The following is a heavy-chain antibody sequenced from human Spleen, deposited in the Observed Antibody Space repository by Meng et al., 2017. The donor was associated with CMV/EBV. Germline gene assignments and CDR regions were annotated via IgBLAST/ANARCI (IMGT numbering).Heavy chain of an antibody. J-gene: IGHJ4*02. CDR2: IYYSGST. V-gene: IGHV4-39*07. CDR1: GGSISSSSYY. CDR3: ARASYCSSSSCPVGY. Sequence: SETLSLTCTVSGGSISSSSYYWGWIRQPPGKGLEWIGSIYYSGSTYYNPSLKSRVTISVDTSKNQFSLKLSSVTAADTAVYYCARASYCSSSSCPVGYWGQGTLVTVSS. D-gene: IGHD2-2*01.